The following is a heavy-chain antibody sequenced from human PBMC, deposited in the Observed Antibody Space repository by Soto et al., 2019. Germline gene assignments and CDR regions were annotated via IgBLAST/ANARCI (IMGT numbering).Heavy chain of an antibody. CDR1: GFTFSSQW. D-gene: IGHD5-18*01. V-gene: IGHV3-74*01. J-gene: IGHJ4*02. CDR2: INNDGTST. Sequence: PGGSLRLSCVASGFTFSSQWLHWVRQAPGKGLVWISRINNDGTSTNYADSVKGRFTVSRDNAKKTMSLQMNSLRAEDTAVYYCASWRGGYTYGLDHWGQGTPVTVSS. CDR3: ASWRGGYTYGLDH.